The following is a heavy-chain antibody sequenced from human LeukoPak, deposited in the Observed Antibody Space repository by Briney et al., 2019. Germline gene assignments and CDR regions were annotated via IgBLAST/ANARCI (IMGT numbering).Heavy chain of an antibody. CDR3: ARVLSGRGSLYSYYYYMDV. V-gene: IGHV3-7*03. CDR1: GFTFSSYW. D-gene: IGHD3-10*01. J-gene: IGHJ6*03. Sequence: GGSLRLSCAASGFTFSSYWMSWVRQAPGKGLEWVANIKQDGSEKYYVDSVKGRFTISRDNSKNTLYLQMNSLRAEDTAVYYCARVLSGRGSLYSYYYYMDVWGKGTTVTISS. CDR2: IKQDGSEK.